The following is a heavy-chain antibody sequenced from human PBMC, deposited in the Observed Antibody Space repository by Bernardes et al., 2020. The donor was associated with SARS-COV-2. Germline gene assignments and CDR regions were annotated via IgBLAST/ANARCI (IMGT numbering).Heavy chain of an antibody. Sequence: ASVKVSCKASGYTFTGYYMHWVRQAPGQGLEWMGWINPNSGGTNYAQKFQGRVTMTRDTSISTAYMELSRLRSDDTAVYYCARGVIAARKNYYYYYGMDVWGHGTTVTVSS. J-gene: IGHJ6*02. CDR3: ARGVIAARKNYYYYYGMDV. D-gene: IGHD6-6*01. CDR2: INPNSGGT. V-gene: IGHV1-2*02. CDR1: GYTFTGYY.